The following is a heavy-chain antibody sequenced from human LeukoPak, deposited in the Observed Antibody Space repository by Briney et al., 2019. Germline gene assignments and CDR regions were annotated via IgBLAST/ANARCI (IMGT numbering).Heavy chain of an antibody. D-gene: IGHD5-18*01. V-gene: IGHV4-59*01. CDR1: GGSISSYY. J-gene: IGHJ4*02. CDR3: ARGGSYGSQ. CDR2: IYYSGST. Sequence: PSETLSLTCTVSGGSISSYYWSWIRQPPGKGLEWIGYIYYSGSTNYSPSLKSRVTISVDTSKNQFSLKLSSVTAADTAVYYCARGGSYGSQWGQGTLVTVSS.